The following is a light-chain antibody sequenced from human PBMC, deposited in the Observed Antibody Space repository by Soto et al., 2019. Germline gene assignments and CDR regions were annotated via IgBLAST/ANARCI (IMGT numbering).Light chain of an antibody. CDR2: GAS. J-gene: IGKJ1*01. CDR3: QQYHSSPWT. CDR1: QSVSSNY. Sequence: EIVLTQSPGTLSLSPGERATLSCRASQSVSSNYLAWYQQKPGQAPRLLIDGASSRATGIPDRFSGSGSGTDFTLTISRLEPEDFAVYHCQQYHSSPWTFGQGTKVEIK. V-gene: IGKV3-20*01.